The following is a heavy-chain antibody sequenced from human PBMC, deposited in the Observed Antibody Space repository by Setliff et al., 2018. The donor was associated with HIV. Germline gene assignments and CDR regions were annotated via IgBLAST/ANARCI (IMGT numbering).Heavy chain of an antibody. CDR3: ARARRVADFDY. D-gene: IGHD2-15*01. CDR1: GAPITNSY. CDR2: VYTSGNT. V-gene: IGHV4-4*09. Sequence: LSLTCSVAGAPITNSYWSWIRQSPGKRLEWIGYVYTSGNTNYNPSLKSRVTISLDTSRNQLSLKLTSVTAADTAVYYCARARRVADFDYWGQGTLVTVSS. J-gene: IGHJ4*02.